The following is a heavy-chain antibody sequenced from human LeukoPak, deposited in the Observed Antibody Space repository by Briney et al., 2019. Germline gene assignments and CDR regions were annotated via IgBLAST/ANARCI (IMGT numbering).Heavy chain of an antibody. J-gene: IGHJ6*02. CDR2: ISSSSSYI. CDR3: ARDRPDDYGDYSYYYYGMDV. V-gene: IGHV3-21*01. Sequence: PGGSLRLSCAASGFTFGSYSMNWVRQAPGKGLEWVSSISSSSSYIYYADSVKGRFTISRDNAKNSLYLQMNSLRAEDTAVYYCARDRPDDYGDYSYYYYGMDVWGQGTTVTVSS. D-gene: IGHD4-17*01. CDR1: GFTFGSYS.